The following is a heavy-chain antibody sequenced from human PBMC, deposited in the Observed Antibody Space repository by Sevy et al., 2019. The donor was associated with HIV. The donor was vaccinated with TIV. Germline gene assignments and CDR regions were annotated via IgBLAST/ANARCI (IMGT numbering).Heavy chain of an antibody. CDR3: ARLFSCGGDCYYLDH. J-gene: IGHJ4*02. CDR1: GFTFSDCD. Sequence: GGSLRLSCAGSGFTFSDCDMHWVRQAPGKGLEWVAVMSHDGNYKNYADSVKVRFTISRDNFKNTLYLQMNSLRVEDTAIYFCARLFSCGGDCYYLDHWGQGALVTVSS. V-gene: IGHV3-30*04. CDR2: MSHDGNYK. D-gene: IGHD2-21*02.